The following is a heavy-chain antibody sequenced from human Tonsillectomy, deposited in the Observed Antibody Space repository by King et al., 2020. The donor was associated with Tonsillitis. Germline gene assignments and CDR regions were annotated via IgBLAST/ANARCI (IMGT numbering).Heavy chain of an antibody. CDR3: ARDRGTGGDFDY. CDR2: IYHSGST. J-gene: IGHJ4*02. Sequence: QLQESGPGLVKPSETLSLTCAVSGYSISSGYYWGWIRQPPEKGLEWIGSIYHSGSTYYNPSLKSRVTISVDTSKNQFSLKLTSVTAADTAVYYCARDRGTGGDFDYWGQGTLVTVSS. CDR1: GYSISSGYY. V-gene: IGHV4-38-2*02. D-gene: IGHD7-27*01.